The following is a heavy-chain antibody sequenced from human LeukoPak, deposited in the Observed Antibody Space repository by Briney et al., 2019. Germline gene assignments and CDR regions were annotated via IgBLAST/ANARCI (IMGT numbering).Heavy chain of an antibody. Sequence: PGGSLRLSCAASGFPFSNYAMNWVRQAPGKGLEWVSSISESGDKTDYADSVRGRFTISSDNSQNTLYLQMNSLRVEDTALYYCAKQWVDCWGQGTLVTVSS. J-gene: IGHJ4*02. D-gene: IGHD1-26*01. CDR3: AKQWVDC. CDR2: ISESGDKT. V-gene: IGHV3-23*01. CDR1: GFPFSNYA.